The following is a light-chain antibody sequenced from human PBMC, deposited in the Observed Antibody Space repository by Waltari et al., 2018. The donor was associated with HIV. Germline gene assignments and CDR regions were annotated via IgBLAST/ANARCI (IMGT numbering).Light chain of an antibody. J-gene: IGLJ2*01. CDR3: CSYAGSSTLEV. Sequence: QSALTQPASVSGSPGQSITISCPGTSRDVGSYTLVSWYQQHPGKAPKLMIYEGSKRPSGVSNRFSGSKSGNTASLTISGLQAEDEADYYCCSYAGSSTLEVFGGGTKLTVL. CDR2: EGS. V-gene: IGLV2-23*01. CDR1: SRDVGSYTL.